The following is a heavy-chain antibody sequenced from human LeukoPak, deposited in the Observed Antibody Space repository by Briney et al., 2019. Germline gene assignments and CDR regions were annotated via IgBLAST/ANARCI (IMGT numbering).Heavy chain of an antibody. Sequence: ASVKLSFTASGGTFIIYAISWVRQAPGQGLEWMGGIIPIFGTANYSQKFQGRVTITADKSTSTAYMELSSLRSEDTAVYYCARGVWFGELSFDYWGQGTLVTVSS. D-gene: IGHD3-10*01. CDR2: IIPIFGTA. V-gene: IGHV1-69*06. CDR1: GGTFIIYA. J-gene: IGHJ4*02. CDR3: ARGVWFGELSFDY.